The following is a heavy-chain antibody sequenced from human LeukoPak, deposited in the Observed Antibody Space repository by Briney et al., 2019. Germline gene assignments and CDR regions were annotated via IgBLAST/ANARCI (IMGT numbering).Heavy chain of an antibody. J-gene: IGHJ4*02. Sequence: GGSLRLSCAASGFTFSNYIMNWVRQAPGKGLEWVSSISSSSSYIYYADSVKGRFTISRDNAKNSLYLQMNSLRAEDTAVYYCARWDYSNYFDYWGQGTLVTVSS. D-gene: IGHD4-11*01. CDR1: GFTFSNYI. CDR2: ISSSSSYI. V-gene: IGHV3-21*01. CDR3: ARWDYSNYFDY.